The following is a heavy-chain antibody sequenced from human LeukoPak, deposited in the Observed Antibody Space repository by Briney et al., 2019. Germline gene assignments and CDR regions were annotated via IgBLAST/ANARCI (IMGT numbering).Heavy chain of an antibody. J-gene: IGHJ3*01. Sequence: GGSLRLSCAASGFTFSSYAMHWVRQAPGEGLERVAVIYYDGNQKYYGDSVKGRFTVSRDVSENMLYLQMSSLRADDTAVYYCARGGVATAWGAFDVWGQGTMVTVSS. CDR1: GFTFSSYA. CDR2: IYYDGNQK. D-gene: IGHD4-23*01. V-gene: IGHV3-33*01. CDR3: ARGGVATAWGAFDV.